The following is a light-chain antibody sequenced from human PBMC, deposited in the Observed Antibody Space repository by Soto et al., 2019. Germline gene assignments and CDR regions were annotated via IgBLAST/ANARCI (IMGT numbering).Light chain of an antibody. V-gene: IGKV1-9*01. J-gene: IGKJ5*01. CDR2: GAS. CDR3: QQVNSYPLT. CDR1: QGVSSY. Sequence: DIQLTQSPSSLSASVGDRVTIPSRASQGVSSYVDWYQQKPGKPPKLLIYGASTLQSGVPSRFSGGASGTEFTLTITSLQPEDFATYYCQQVNSYPLTFGQGTRLEIK.